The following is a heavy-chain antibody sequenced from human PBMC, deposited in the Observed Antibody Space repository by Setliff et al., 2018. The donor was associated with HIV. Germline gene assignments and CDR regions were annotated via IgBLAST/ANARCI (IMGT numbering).Heavy chain of an antibody. Sequence: PGGSLRLSCAASGFIFDSYTLHWVRQAPGKGLERVAVIWYDGSNKYYADSVKGRFTISRDNSKNSLYLQMNSLRVEDTAVYYCARDYLYYNMYNGSPVYGMDVWGQGTTVTVSS. V-gene: IGHV3-33*08. CDR1: GFIFDSYT. J-gene: IGHJ6*02. CDR3: ARDYLYYNMYNGSPVYGMDV. D-gene: IGHD3-10*01. CDR2: IWYDGSNK.